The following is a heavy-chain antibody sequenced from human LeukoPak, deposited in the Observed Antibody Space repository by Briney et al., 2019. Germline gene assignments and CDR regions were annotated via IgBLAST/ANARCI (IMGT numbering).Heavy chain of an antibody. J-gene: IGHJ6*03. Sequence: SVKVSCKAFGGTFSSYAISWVRQAPGQGLEWMGGIIPIFGTANYAQKFQGRVTITADESTSTAYMELSSLRSEDTAVYYCARGFLPPYYYYYMDVWGKGTTVTVSS. V-gene: IGHV1-69*13. CDR2: IIPIFGTA. D-gene: IGHD2/OR15-2a*01. CDR3: ARGFLPPYYYYYMDV. CDR1: GGTFSSYA.